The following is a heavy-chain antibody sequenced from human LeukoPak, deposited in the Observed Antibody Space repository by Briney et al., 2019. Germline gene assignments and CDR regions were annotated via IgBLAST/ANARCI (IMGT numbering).Heavy chain of an antibody. CDR1: GGSFSGYY. Sequence: SETLSLTCAVYGGSFSGYYWSWIRQPPGKGLEWIGEINHSGSTNYNPSLKSRVTISVDTSKNQFSLKLSSVTAADTAVYYCARGPSRYDSSGHYRYWGQGTLVTVSS. CDR2: INHSGST. J-gene: IGHJ4*02. D-gene: IGHD3-22*01. CDR3: ARGPSRYDSSGHYRY. V-gene: IGHV4-34*01.